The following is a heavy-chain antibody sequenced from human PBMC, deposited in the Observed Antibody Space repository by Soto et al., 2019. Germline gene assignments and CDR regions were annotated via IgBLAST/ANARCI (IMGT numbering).Heavy chain of an antibody. D-gene: IGHD3-10*01. CDR2: IKSDGSRT. CDR3: ASDEGIAMVRGYDN. CDR1: GFTFSNYW. Sequence: EAQLVQSGGGLVQPGGCMRLSCEASGFTFSNYWMHWVRQAPGKGLVLVSGIKSDGSRTTYADSVKGRFTRSRDNTKSTLYLQMNSLEAEDTAVYYCASDEGIAMVRGYDNWGQGTLVTVSS. J-gene: IGHJ4*02. V-gene: IGHV3-74*03.